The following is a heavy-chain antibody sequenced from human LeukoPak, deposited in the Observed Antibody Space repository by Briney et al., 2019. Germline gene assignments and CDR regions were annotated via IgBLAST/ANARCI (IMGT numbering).Heavy chain of an antibody. J-gene: IGHJ4*02. CDR3: AREGRVSGYDFDC. V-gene: IGHV3-23*01. CDR1: GFTFDNYV. D-gene: IGHD5-12*01. CDR2: ISAVFPNT. Sequence: GGSLRLSCAASGFTFDNYVMAWFRQAPGKGLEWVSTISAVFPNTCSADSVKGRFTISRDNSESTLYLQMNSLRVEDTAVYYCAREGRVSGYDFDCWGQGTLVTVSS.